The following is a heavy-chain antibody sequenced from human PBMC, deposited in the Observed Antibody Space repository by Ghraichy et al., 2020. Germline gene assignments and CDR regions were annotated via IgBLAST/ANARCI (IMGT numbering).Heavy chain of an antibody. J-gene: IGHJ3*02. CDR3: ARSGMYYDFWSGYFRHAFDI. D-gene: IGHD3-3*01. CDR2: INHSGST. Sequence: SETLSLTCAVYGGSFSGYYWSWIRQPPGKGLEWIGEINHSGSTNYNPSLKSRVTISVDTSKNQFSLKLSSVTAADTAVYYCARSGMYYDFWSGYFRHAFDIWGQGTMVTVSS. CDR1: GGSFSGYY. V-gene: IGHV4-34*01.